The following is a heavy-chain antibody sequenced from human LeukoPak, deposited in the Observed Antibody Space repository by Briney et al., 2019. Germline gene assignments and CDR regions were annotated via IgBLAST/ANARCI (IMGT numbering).Heavy chain of an antibody. CDR3: ARRRYSSGWYRDYGMDV. Sequence: GESLKISCNSSGYIYTSYWIGWVRQMPGKGLEWMGIIYPGDSDTRYSPSFQGQVTISADKSISTAYLQWSSLKASDTAMYYCARRRYSSGWYRDYGMDVWGQGTTVTVSS. J-gene: IGHJ6*02. CDR1: GYIYTSYW. CDR2: IYPGDSDT. V-gene: IGHV5-51*01. D-gene: IGHD6-19*01.